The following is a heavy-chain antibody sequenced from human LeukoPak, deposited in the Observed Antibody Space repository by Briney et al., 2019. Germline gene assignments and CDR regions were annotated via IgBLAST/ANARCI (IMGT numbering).Heavy chain of an antibody. V-gene: IGHV4-31*03. CDR3: ARAYRGNRSPAFDI. CDR2: IYYSGST. Sequence: SETLSLTCTVSGGSISSGGYYWSWIRQHPGKGLEWIGYIYYSGSTYYNPSLKSRVTISVDTSKNQFSLKLSSVTAADTAVYYCARAYRGNRSPAFDIWGQGTMVTVSS. CDR1: GGSISSGGYY. J-gene: IGHJ3*02. D-gene: IGHD2/OR15-2a*01.